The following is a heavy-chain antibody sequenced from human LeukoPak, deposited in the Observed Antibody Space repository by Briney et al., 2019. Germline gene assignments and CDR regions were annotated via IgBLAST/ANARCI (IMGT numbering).Heavy chain of an antibody. CDR3: ARAGGPYYDSSGYYSHGAFDI. J-gene: IGHJ3*02. V-gene: IGHV1-69*13. CDR2: IIPIFGTA. D-gene: IGHD3-22*01. Sequence: SVKVSCKASGGTFSSYAISWVRQAPGQGLEWMGGIIPIFGTANYAQKFQGRVTITADESTSTAYMELSSLRSEDTAVYYCARAGGPYYDSSGYYSHGAFDIWGQGTMVTVSS. CDR1: GGTFSSYA.